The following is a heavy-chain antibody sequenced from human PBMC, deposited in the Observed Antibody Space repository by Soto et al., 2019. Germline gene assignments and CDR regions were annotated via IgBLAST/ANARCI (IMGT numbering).Heavy chain of an antibody. V-gene: IGHV4-59*01. D-gene: IGHD6-6*01. CDR3: ARGRKGSSYYYGMDV. CDR1: GGSISSYY. Sequence: SETLSLTCTVSGGSISSYYWSWIRQPPGKGLEWIGYIYYSGSTNYNPSLKSRVTISVDTSKNQFSLKLSSVTAADTAVYYCARGRKGSSYYYGMDVWGQGTTVTASS. CDR2: IYYSGST. J-gene: IGHJ6*02.